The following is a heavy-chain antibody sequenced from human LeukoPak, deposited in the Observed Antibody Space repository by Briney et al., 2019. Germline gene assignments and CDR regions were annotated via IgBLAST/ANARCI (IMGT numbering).Heavy chain of an antibody. D-gene: IGHD6-19*01. CDR2: VHHSGST. CDR3: ARRSTVAGRGRFDP. CDR1: GGSIRSTSYY. J-gene: IGHJ5*02. Sequence: PSETLSLTCTVSGGSIRSTSYYWGWIRQPPGKGLEWLGSVHHSGSTYDNPSLKGRVTISVDTSKNQFSLKLISVTAADTAVYYCARRSTVAGRGRFDPWGQGTLVTVSS. V-gene: IGHV4-39*01.